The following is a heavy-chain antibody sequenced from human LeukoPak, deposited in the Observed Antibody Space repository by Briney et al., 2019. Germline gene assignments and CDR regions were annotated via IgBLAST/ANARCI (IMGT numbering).Heavy chain of an antibody. CDR3: ARGYSGYYYYMDV. Sequence: ASVKVSCKASGYTFISYYIHWVRQAPGQGLEWMGIINPSGGSTSDAQKFQGRVSMTRATSTSTVYMELSSLRSEDTAVYYCARGYSGYYYYMDVWGKGTTVTVSS. D-gene: IGHD5-12*01. V-gene: IGHV1-46*01. CDR2: INPSGGST. CDR1: GYTFISYY. J-gene: IGHJ6*03.